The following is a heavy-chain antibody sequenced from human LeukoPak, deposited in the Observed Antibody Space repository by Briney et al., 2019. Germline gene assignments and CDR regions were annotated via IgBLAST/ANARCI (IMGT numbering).Heavy chain of an antibody. CDR1: GASISSSSYY. J-gene: IGHJ4*02. Sequence: SETLSLTCTVSGASISSSSYYWGWIRQPPWKGLEWIGNIYYSGSTYYNPSLRSRVTISVDTSKNQVSLNLSSVTAADTAVYYCARRPRGLEWFFDYWGQGTLVTVSS. CDR2: IYYSGST. V-gene: IGHV4-39*01. CDR3: ARRPRGLEWFFDY. D-gene: IGHD3-3*01.